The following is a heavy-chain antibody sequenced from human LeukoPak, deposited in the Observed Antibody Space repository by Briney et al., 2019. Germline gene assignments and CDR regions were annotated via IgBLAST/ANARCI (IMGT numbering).Heavy chain of an antibody. Sequence: ASVKVSCKASGYHFTGYHVHWVRQAPGQGLEWMGRISTDSGDADIAQKFQGRVTMTWDTSISTAYMELSRLTSDDSAVYYCAGLGSTVKGRIDPWGQGTSVTVSS. CDR2: ISTDSGDA. CDR1: GYHFTGYH. D-gene: IGHD5/OR15-5a*01. V-gene: IGHV1-2*02. CDR3: AGLGSTVKGRIDP. J-gene: IGHJ5*02.